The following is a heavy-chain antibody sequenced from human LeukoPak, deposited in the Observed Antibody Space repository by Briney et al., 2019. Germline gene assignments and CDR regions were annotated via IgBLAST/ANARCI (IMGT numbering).Heavy chain of an antibody. CDR3: ARLPPMRYSSSWYNDY. V-gene: IGHV3-23*01. CDR1: EFTFSSYA. D-gene: IGHD6-13*01. Sequence: GGSLRLSCAVSEFTFSSYAMSWVRQAPGKGLEWVSAISGSGGSTYYADSVKGRFTISRDNSKNTLYLQMNSLRAEDTAVYYCARLPPMRYSSSWYNDYWGQGTLVTVSS. CDR2: ISGSGGST. J-gene: IGHJ4*02.